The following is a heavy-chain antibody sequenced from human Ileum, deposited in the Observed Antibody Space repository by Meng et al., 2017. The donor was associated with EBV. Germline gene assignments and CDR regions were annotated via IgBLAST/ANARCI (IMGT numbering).Heavy chain of an antibody. J-gene: IGHJ4*02. CDR2: IYWDDDK. V-gene: IGHV2-5*02. D-gene: IGHD6-19*01. CDR3: VHRWGGNGWGPFDY. CDR1: GFALSTNGVG. Sequence: TLTESRPTLAKPTQTLTLPCTFSGFALSTNGVGVGWIRQPPGKALEWLALIYWDDDKRYRPSLQNRLTITKDTSKNQVVFTVTNMDPVDTAKYYCVHRWGGNGWGPFDYWGQGTLVTVSS.